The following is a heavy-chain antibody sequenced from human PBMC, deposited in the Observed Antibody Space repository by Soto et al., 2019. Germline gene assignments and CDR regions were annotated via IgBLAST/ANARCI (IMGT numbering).Heavy chain of an antibody. D-gene: IGHD2-8*01. Sequence: QVQLQQWGAGLLKPSETLSLTCAVYGGSFSGYYWSWIRQPPGKGLEWIGEINHSGSTNYNPSLKSRVTRSADTAKNQFSLKLSSVTAVDTAVYYCARALGYCTNGVCYTSAYYYYMDVWGKGTTVTVSS. J-gene: IGHJ6*03. CDR1: GGSFSGYY. CDR3: ARALGYCTNGVCYTSAYYYYMDV. CDR2: INHSGST. V-gene: IGHV4-34*01.